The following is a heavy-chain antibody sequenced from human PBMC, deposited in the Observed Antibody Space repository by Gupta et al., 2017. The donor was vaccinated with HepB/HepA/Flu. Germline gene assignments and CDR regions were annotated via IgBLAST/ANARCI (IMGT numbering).Heavy chain of an antibody. Sequence: QVQLVESGGGVVQPGRSLRLSCAASGFTFSTQAMHWVRQAPGKGLEWVAVILYDGSNKYYADAVKGRFTISRDNSKNTLYLQMNSLGAEDTAVYYCARDRLKGIPADWGQGTLVTVSS. CDR2: ILYDGSNK. CDR3: ARDRLKGIPAD. J-gene: IGHJ4*02. V-gene: IGHV3-33*01. D-gene: IGHD6-13*01. CDR1: GFTFSTQA.